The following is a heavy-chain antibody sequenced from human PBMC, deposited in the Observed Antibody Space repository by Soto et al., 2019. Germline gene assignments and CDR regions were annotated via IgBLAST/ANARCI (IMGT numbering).Heavy chain of an antibody. J-gene: IGHJ4*02. CDR2: INHSGST. V-gene: IGHV4-34*01. CDR3: ARGRDDYPDY. CDR1: GGSFSGYY. Sequence: QVQLQQWGAGLLKPSETLSLTCAVYGGSFSGYYWSWIRQPPGKGLEWIGEINHSGSTNYNPSLKSRVTISVDTSKNQFSLQLSSVTAADTAVYYCARGRDDYPDYWGQGTLVTVSS.